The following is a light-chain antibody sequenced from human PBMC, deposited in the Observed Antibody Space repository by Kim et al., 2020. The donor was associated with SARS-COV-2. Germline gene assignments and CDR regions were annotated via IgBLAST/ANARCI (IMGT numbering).Light chain of an antibody. CDR3: QQYGTTPLFT. Sequence: SPGKRGTLPCRPSQSRSSNVAWYQQKPGQAPRLLIYGASTRATDIPARFSGRGSGTDFTLSISRLEPEDFAVYFCQQYGTTPLFTFGPGTKVDIK. V-gene: IGKV3-20*01. J-gene: IGKJ3*01. CDR2: GAS. CDR1: QSRSSN.